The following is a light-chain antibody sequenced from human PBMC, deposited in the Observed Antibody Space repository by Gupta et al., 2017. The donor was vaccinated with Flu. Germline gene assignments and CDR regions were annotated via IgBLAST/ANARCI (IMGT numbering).Light chain of an antibody. CDR3: QVWDTTNYRPV. V-gene: IGLV3-21*03. J-gene: IGLJ1*01. CDR1: NIRSKT. CDR2: DDD. Sequence: GKTARITCGGDNIRSKTVHWYQQKPGQAPVLVVYDDDDRPSGIPERFSGSNSGSTATLTISRVEAGDEADYYCQVWDTTNYRPVFGAGTRLAVL.